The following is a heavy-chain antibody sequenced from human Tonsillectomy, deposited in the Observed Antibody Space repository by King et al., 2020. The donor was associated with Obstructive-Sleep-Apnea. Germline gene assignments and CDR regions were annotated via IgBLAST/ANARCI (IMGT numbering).Heavy chain of an antibody. CDR3: ARDPKSIAALKLYYYYGMDV. Sequence: VPLQESGPGLVKPSGTLSLTCAVSGGSISSSNWWSWVRQPPGKGLEWIGEIYHSGSTNYNPSLKSRVTISVDKSKNQFSLKLSSVTAADTAVYYCARDPKSIAALKLYYYYGMDVWGQGTTVTVSS. D-gene: IGHD6-6*01. CDR1: GGSISSSNW. CDR2: IYHSGST. V-gene: IGHV4-4*02. J-gene: IGHJ6*02.